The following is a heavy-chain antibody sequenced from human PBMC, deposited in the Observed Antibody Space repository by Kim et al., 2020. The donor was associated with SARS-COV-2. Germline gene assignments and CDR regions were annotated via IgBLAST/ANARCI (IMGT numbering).Heavy chain of an antibody. D-gene: IGHD5-18*01. J-gene: IGHJ4*02. V-gene: IGHV3-11*06. CDR3: ASGPRGYSYGPGDY. Sequence: ADYVKGRFTISRDNAKNSLYLQMNSLRAEETAVYDCASGPRGYSYGPGDYWGQGTLVTVSS.